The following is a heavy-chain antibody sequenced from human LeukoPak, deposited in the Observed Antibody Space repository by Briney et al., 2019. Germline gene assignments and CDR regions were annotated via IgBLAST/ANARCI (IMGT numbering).Heavy chain of an antibody. J-gene: IGHJ5*02. CDR1: GGSFSGYY. D-gene: IGHD6-13*01. Sequence: SETLSLTCAVYGGSFSGYYWSWIRQPPGKGLEWIGEINHSGSTNYNPSLKSRVTISVDTSKNQFSLKLSSVTAADTAVYYCAGLKLVEKWFDPWGQGTLVTVSS. CDR2: INHSGST. V-gene: IGHV4-34*01. CDR3: AGLKLVEKWFDP.